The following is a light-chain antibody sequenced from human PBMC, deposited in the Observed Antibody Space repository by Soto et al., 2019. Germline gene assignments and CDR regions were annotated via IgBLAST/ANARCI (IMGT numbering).Light chain of an antibody. Sequence: EIVLTQSPGTLSLSPGESATLLCRASQFVSSRYLAWYQQKPGQAPRLLIYGASIRATGIPDRFSGSGSGTDFTLTTTPLDPEDFAVYFCQQDGSSPFTFGQGTRLDIK. J-gene: IGKJ5*01. CDR1: QFVSSRY. CDR2: GAS. CDR3: QQDGSSPFT. V-gene: IGKV3-20*01.